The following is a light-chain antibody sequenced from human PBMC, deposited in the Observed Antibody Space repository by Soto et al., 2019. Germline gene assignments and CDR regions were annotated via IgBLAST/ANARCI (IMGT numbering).Light chain of an antibody. J-gene: IGKJ5*01. Sequence: DIQMTQSPSSLSASIGDRVTITCRASQGIRDDVGWYQQRPGEAPKLLIYFVSTLQSGVPSSFSGSGSGTELTLTISDLQPEDFATYYCQHLTAYPITFGQGTRLEI. CDR2: FVS. V-gene: IGKV1-17*02. CDR1: QGIRDD. CDR3: QHLTAYPIT.